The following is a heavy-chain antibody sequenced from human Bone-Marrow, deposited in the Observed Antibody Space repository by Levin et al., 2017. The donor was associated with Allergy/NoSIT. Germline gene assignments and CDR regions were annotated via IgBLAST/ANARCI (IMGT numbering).Heavy chain of an antibody. D-gene: IGHD3-9*01. Sequence: SETLSLTCTVSGGSISSGDYYWSWIRQPPGKGLEWIGYIYYSGSTYYNPSLKSRVTISVDTSKNQFSLKLSSVTAADTAVYYCARDMLRINSGDILTGYRRGFGRRIDAFDIWGQGTMVTVSS. V-gene: IGHV4-30-4*01. CDR2: IYYSGST. J-gene: IGHJ3*02. CDR1: GGSISSGDYY. CDR3: ARDMLRINSGDILTGYRRGFGRRIDAFDI.